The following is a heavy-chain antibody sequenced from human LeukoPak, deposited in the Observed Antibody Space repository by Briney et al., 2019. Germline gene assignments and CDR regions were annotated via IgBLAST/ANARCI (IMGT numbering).Heavy chain of an antibody. CDR2: ITGNNGHT. J-gene: IGHJ4*02. Sequence: ASVKVSCKTSGYTFSAYGISWVRQAPGQGLEWMGRITGNNGHTNYVPSLQGRVTMTTDTSTNTAYMELTNLRSDDTAVYYCARDQRNSGSYRFEYWGQGTLVTVSS. V-gene: IGHV1-18*01. D-gene: IGHD1-26*01. CDR3: ARDQRNSGSYRFEY. CDR1: GYTFSAYG.